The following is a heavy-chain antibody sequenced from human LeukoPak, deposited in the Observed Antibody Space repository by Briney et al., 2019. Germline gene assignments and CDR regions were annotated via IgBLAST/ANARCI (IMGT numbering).Heavy chain of an antibody. CDR1: EFTVSDNY. V-gene: IGHV3-53*01. CDR2: MYSRGDT. D-gene: IGHD6-13*01. CDR3: ARDAPQVPAAGVLAS. J-gene: IGHJ4*02. Sequence: GGSLRLSCAASEFTVSDNYMSWVRQAPGKGLEWVSVMYSRGDTYYANSVKGRFTFSRDISKNTLHLQMNGLRTEDTAMYYCARDAPQVPAAGVLASRGQGTLVIVSS.